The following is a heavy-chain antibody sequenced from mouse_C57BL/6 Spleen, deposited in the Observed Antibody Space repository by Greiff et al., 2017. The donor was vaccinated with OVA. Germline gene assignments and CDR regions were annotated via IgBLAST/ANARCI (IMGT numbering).Heavy chain of an antibody. V-gene: IGHV5-17*01. J-gene: IGHJ3*01. Sequence: EVHLVESGGGLVKPGGSLKLSCAASGFTFSDYGMHWVRQAPEKGLEWVAYISSGSSTIYYADTVKGRFTISRDNAKNTLFLQMTSLRSEDTAMYYCAREWDGYYRPWFAYWGQGTLVTVSA. CDR2: ISSGSSTI. CDR3: AREWDGYYRPWFAY. D-gene: IGHD2-3*01. CDR1: GFTFSDYG.